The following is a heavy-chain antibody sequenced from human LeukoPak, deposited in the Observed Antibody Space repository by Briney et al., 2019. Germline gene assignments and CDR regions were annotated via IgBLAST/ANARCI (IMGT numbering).Heavy chain of an antibody. D-gene: IGHD2-2*01. CDR2: ISGSGGST. V-gene: IGHV3-23*01. J-gene: IGHJ5*02. CDR3: AKAPSGCSSTSCLLDWFDP. Sequence: PGGSLRLSCAASGFTFSSYSMNWVRQAPGKGLEWVSAISGSGGSTYYADSVKGRFTISRDNSKNTLYLQMNSLRAEDTAVYYCAKAPSGCSSTSCLLDWFDPWGQGTLVTVSS. CDR1: GFTFSSYS.